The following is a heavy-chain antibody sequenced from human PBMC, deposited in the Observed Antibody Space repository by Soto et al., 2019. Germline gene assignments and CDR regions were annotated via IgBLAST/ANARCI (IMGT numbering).Heavy chain of an antibody. V-gene: IGHV4-39*01. CDR2: IYYSGST. Sequence: SETLSLTCTVSGGSISSSSYYWGWIRQPPGKGLEWIGSIYYSGSTYYNPSLKSRVTISVDTSKNQFSLKLSSVTAADTAVYYCASYCSSTSCYGAEAFDIWGQGTMVTVSS. J-gene: IGHJ3*02. CDR3: ASYCSSTSCYGAEAFDI. CDR1: GGSISSSSYY. D-gene: IGHD2-2*01.